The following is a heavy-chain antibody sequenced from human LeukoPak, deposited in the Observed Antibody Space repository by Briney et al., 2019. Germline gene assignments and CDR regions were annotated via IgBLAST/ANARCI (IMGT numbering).Heavy chain of an antibody. V-gene: IGHV1-2*02. CDR1: GYTFTGYY. CDR3: ARDTRGDYSNYYFDY. CDR2: INPNSGGT. J-gene: IGHJ4*02. Sequence: ASVKVSCKASGYTFTGYYMHWVRQAPGQGLEWMGWINPNSGGTNYAQKFQGRVTMTRDTSISTAYMELSRLRSDDTAVYYCARDTRGDYSNYYFDYRGQGTLVTVSS. D-gene: IGHD4-11*01.